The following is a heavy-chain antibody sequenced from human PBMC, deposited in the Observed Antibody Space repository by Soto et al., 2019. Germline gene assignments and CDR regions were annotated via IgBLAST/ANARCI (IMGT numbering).Heavy chain of an antibody. CDR3: ARQYYYDSSGYPIDY. CDR2: IYYSGST. D-gene: IGHD3-22*01. CDR1: GGSVSSGSYY. Sequence: SETLSLTCTVSGGSVSSGSYYWSWIRQPPGKGLEWIGYIYYSGSTNYNPSLKSRVTISVETSKNQFSLKLSSVTAADTAVYYCARQYYYDSSGYPIDYWGQGTLVTVSS. J-gene: IGHJ4*02. V-gene: IGHV4-61*01.